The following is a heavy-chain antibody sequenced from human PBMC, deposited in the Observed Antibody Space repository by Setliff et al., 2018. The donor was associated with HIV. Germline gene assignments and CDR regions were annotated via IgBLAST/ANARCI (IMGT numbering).Heavy chain of an antibody. Sequence: GASVKVSCKASGYTFTRYFMHCVRRAPGQGLEWLGMINPSGGSTWYAQKFQGRVTMTGDTSTNTLYMELSSLRSEDTAVYYCARGWEGGMDYWGQGTLVTVSS. CDR2: INPSGGST. V-gene: IGHV1-46*01. CDR3: ARGWEGGMDY. CDR1: GYTFTRYF. J-gene: IGHJ4*02. D-gene: IGHD1-26*01.